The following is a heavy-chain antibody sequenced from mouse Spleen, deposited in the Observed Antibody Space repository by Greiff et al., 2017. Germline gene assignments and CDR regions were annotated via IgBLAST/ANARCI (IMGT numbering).Heavy chain of an antibody. CDR1: GYTFTSYW. CDR2: IDPSDSET. J-gene: IGHJ2*01. V-gene: IGHV1-52*01. D-gene: IGHD2-14*01. Sequence: QVQLQQPGAELVRPGSSVKLSCKASGYTFTSYWMHWVKQRPIQGLEWIGNIDPSDSETHYNQKFKDKATLTVDKSSSTAYMQLSSLTSEDSAVYYCATYRYDESSYFDYWGQGTTLTVSS. CDR3: ATYRYDESSYFDY.